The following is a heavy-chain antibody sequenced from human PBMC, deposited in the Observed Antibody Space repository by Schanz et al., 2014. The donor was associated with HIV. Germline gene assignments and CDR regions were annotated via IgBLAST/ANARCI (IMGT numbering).Heavy chain of an antibody. V-gene: IGHV3-30*18. CDR1: GFTFSSFA. J-gene: IGHJ6*02. Sequence: QVQLVESGGGGVQPGRSLSLSCAASGFTFSSFAMHWVRPAPRKGLGWVAVISYDGDDENLADSVKGRFTISRDNSKNTVFLAMKSLRPEDTAVYYCAKERETYGGRYYYGIDVWGQGTAVIVSS. D-gene: IGHD3-10*01. CDR2: ISYDGDDE. CDR3: AKERETYGGRYYYGIDV.